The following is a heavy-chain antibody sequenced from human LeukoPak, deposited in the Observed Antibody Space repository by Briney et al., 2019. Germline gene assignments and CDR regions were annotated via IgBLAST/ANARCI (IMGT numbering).Heavy chain of an antibody. CDR2: IYPGDSDT. J-gene: IGHJ4*02. CDR3: ARARSGYSGYGPFDY. D-gene: IGHD5-12*01. Sequence: RGESLKISCKGSGYSFTSYRIDWVRQMPGKGLEWMGIIYPGDSDTRYSPSFQGQVTISADKSISTAYLQWSSLKASDTAMYYCARARSGYSGYGPFDYWGQGTLVTVSS. CDR1: GYSFTSYR. V-gene: IGHV5-51*01.